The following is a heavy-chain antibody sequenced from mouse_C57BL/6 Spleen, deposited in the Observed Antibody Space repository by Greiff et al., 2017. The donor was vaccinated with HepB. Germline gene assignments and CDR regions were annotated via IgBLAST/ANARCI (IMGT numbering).Heavy chain of an antibody. D-gene: IGHD2-3*01. J-gene: IGHJ4*01. CDR1: GYTFTSYW. V-gene: IGHV1-64*01. CDR3: ARRVLDGYYSMDY. CDR2: IHPNSGST. Sequence: QVHVKQPGAELVKPGASVKLSCKASGYTFTSYWMHWVKQRPGQGLEWIGMIHPNSGSTNYNEKFKSKATLTVDKSSSTAYMQLSSLTSEDSAVYYCARRVLDGYYSMDYWGQGTSVTVSS.